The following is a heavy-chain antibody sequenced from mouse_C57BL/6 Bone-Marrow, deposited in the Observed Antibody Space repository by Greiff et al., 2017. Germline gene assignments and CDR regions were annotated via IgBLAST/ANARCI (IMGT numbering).Heavy chain of an antibody. Sequence: VQLQQPGAELVKPGASVKLSCKASGYTFTSYWMQWVKQRPGQGLEWIGEIDPSDSYTNYNQKFKGKATLTVDTSSSTAYMQLSSLTSEDSAVYYYARRPTWDAYWGQGTTLTVSA. V-gene: IGHV1-50*01. CDR1: GYTFTSYW. CDR3: ARRPTWDAY. CDR2: IDPSDSYT. D-gene: IGHD4-1*01. J-gene: IGHJ2*01.